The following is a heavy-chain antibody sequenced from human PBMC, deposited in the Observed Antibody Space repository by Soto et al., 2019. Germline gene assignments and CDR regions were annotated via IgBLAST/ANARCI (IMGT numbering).Heavy chain of an antibody. CDR1: SRTISNSSYH. D-gene: IGHD3-22*01. V-gene: IGHV4-39*01. Sequence: FHTFNNSSRTISNSSYHRSCIQHPPGQELECIGSIYYSGSTYYNPSLKSRVTISVDTSKNQFSLKLSSVTAADTAVYYCARFYYDSSGYLPSPYYYYYGMDVWGQGTTVT. J-gene: IGHJ6*02. CDR2: IYYSGST. CDR3: ARFYYDSSGYLPSPYYYYYGMDV.